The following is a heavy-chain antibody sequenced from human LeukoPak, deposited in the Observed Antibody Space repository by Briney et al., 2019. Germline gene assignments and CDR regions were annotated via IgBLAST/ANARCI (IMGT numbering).Heavy chain of an antibody. CDR2: IYDTENT. J-gene: IGHJ5*02. V-gene: IGHV4-61*01. Sequence: SETLSHTCIVSGDSVSSGSYYWNWIRQPPGKGLEWIGYIYDTENTNYNPSLKSRVAISVDTSRNQLSLKLSSVTAADTAVYYCARSGSTWYNWFDPWGQGTLVTVS. D-gene: IGHD6-13*01. CDR1: GDSVSSGSYY. CDR3: ARSGSTWYNWFDP.